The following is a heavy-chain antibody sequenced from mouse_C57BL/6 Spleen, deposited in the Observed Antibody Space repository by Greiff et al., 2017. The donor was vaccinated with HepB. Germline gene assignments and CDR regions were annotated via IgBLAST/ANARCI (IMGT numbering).Heavy chain of an antibody. Sequence: VQLQQSGAELVKPGASVKMSCKASGYTFTSYWITWVKQRPGQGLEWIGDIYPGSGSTNYNEKFKSKATLTVDTSSSTAYMQLSSLTSEDSAVYYCAMTGNYDAMDYWGQGTSVTVSS. CDR3: AMTGNYDAMDY. CDR1: GYTFTSYW. CDR2: IYPGSGST. D-gene: IGHD2-1*01. J-gene: IGHJ4*01. V-gene: IGHV1-55*01.